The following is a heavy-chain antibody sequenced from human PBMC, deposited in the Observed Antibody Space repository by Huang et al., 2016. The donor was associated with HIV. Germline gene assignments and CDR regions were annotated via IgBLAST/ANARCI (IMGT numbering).Heavy chain of an antibody. CDR3: ARDPRIQSWLNFFDY. CDR2: INSDGRST. D-gene: IGHD3-22*01. V-gene: IGHV3-74*01. CDR1: GFSISSYW. Sequence: EVQLVESGGGLVQPGGSLRLSCAASGFSISSYWMHWVRQAPGKGLVWVSRINSDGRSTSYADYVKGRFTISRDNAKNTLYLQMNSLRAEDTAVYYCARDPRIQSWLNFFDYWGQGTLVSVSS. J-gene: IGHJ4*02.